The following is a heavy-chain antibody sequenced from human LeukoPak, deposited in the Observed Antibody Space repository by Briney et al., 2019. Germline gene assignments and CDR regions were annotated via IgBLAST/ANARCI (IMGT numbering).Heavy chain of an antibody. CDR2: ISSNGGST. V-gene: IGHV3-64*01. J-gene: IGHJ4*02. Sequence: PGGSLRLSCAASGFTFSSYAMHWVRQAPGKGLEYVSAISSNGGSTYYANSVKGRFTISRDNSKNTLYLQMGSLRAEDTAVYYCAREGRWLLNRPNLKYFDYWGQGTLVTVSS. D-gene: IGHD5-12*01. CDR3: AREGRWLLNRPNLKYFDY. CDR1: GFTFSSYA.